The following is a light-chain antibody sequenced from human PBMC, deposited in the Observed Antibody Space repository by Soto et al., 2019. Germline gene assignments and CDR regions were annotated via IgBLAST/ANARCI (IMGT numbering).Light chain of an antibody. CDR2: GAS. V-gene: IGKV3-15*01. Sequence: EIVMTQSPATLSVSPGERATLSCRASQSVSSNLAWYQQKPGRAPRLLIYGASTRVTGVPARFSGSGSGTEFTLTISILQSEDFAGYYWQQYNNWPSWAFGQGTKVDIK. CDR3: QQYNNWPSWA. CDR1: QSVSSN. J-gene: IGKJ1*01.